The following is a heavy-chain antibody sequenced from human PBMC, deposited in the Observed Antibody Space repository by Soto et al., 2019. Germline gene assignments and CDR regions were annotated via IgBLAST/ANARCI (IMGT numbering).Heavy chain of an antibody. CDR1: GGSISSGGYS. CDR2: IYHSGST. CDR3: ARWWMYAPLFVP. Sequence: QLQLQESGSGLVKPSQTLSLTCAVSGGSISSGGYSWSWIRQPPGKGLEWIGYIYHSGSTYYNPSPKTPVXLXVXXSKNQFSPKPRSGTAADRAVYSCARWWMYAPLFVPWGQGTLVTVSS. V-gene: IGHV4-30-2*01. D-gene: IGHD2-8*01. J-gene: IGHJ5*02.